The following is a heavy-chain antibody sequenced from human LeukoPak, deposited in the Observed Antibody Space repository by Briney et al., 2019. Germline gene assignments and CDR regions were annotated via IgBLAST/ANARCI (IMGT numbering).Heavy chain of an antibody. CDR1: GFTFSSYA. CDR2: ISGSGGST. CDR3: AKDRLVPPFLGHGMDV. D-gene: IGHD3-3*01. V-gene: IGHV3-23*01. Sequence: GGSLRLSCAASGFTFSSYAMSWVRQAPGKGLEWVSAISGSGGSTYHADSVKGRFTISRDNSKNTLYLQMNSLRAEDTAVYYCAKDRLVPPFLGHGMDVWGQGTTVTVSS. J-gene: IGHJ6*02.